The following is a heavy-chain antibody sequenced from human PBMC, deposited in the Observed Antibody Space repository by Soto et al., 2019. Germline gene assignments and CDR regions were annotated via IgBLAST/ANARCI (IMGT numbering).Heavy chain of an antibody. V-gene: IGHV1-2*02. D-gene: IGHD5-12*01. CDR3: ARGGRIGSGFEEGLDY. CDR2: INPNSDAT. J-gene: IGHJ4*02. Sequence: QVQLVQSGAEVKKPGASVKVSCKASGYTFTGYYMHWVRQAPGQGLEWMGWINPNSDATNYAQKFQGRFTMTRDTSTSTAYMDLSRLISDDTAVYFCARGGRIGSGFEEGLDYWGQGSLVTVSS. CDR1: GYTFTGYY.